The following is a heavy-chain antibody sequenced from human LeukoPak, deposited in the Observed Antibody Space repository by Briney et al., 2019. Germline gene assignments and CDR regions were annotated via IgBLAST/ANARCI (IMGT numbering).Heavy chain of an antibody. J-gene: IGHJ5*02. Sequence: PSETLSLTCTVSSGSISSSNYYWGWIRQPPGKGLEWIGSIYYSGSTYYNPSLKSRVTVSVDTSKNQFSLSLTSVTAADTAVYYCASGGYCGSTSCYPKWFDPWGQGTLVTVSS. V-gene: IGHV4-39*07. D-gene: IGHD2-2*01. CDR1: SGSISSSNYY. CDR2: IYYSGST. CDR3: ASGGYCGSTSCYPKWFDP.